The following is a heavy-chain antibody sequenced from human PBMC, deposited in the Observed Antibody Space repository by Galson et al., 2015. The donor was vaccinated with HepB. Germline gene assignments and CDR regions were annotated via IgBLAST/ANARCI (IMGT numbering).Heavy chain of an antibody. D-gene: IGHD3-22*01. CDR1: GGSISSSTYY. V-gene: IGHV4-39*01. J-gene: IGHJ2*01. CDR3: AGLGGSGYYYSRYFDL. Sequence: ETLSLTCTVSGGSISSSTYYWGWIRQPPGKGLECIGSIYRSGTTYYNPSLKSRVTISVDTSNNQFSLKLSSVTAADTAVYFCAGLGGSGYYYSRYFDLWGRGTLVTVSS. CDR2: IYRSGTT.